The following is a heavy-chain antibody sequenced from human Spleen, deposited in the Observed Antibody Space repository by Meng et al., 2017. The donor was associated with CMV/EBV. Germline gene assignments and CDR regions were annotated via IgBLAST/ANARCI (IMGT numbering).Heavy chain of an antibody. V-gene: IGHV3-30-3*01. J-gene: IGHJ4*02. CDR3: ARIKSSYSNYGEVFDY. CDR1: GFTFSTYA. CDR2: ISYDGDNK. D-gene: IGHD4-11*01. Sequence: GGSLRLSCAASGFTFSTYAIHWVRQTPGTGLEWVALISYDGDNKYYADSVKGRFTISRDNSKNTVYLQMNSLRTEDTAMYYCARIKSSYSNYGEVFDYWGQGTLVTVSS.